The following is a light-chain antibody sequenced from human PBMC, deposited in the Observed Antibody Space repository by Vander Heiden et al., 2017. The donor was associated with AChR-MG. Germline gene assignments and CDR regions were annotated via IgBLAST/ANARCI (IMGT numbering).Light chain of an antibody. CDR2: QDN. J-gene: IGLJ2*01. V-gene: IGLV3-1*01. Sequence: SYESTQTPSVSVSPGHTPSITRPGDNLGNNHNCWYQQKPGQSPKLVIYQDNKRPSGVPERFSGSNSGDTATLTISGTQAMDEADYYCQAWDNSNVVFGGGTKLTVL. CDR3: QAWDNSNVV. CDR1: NLGNNH.